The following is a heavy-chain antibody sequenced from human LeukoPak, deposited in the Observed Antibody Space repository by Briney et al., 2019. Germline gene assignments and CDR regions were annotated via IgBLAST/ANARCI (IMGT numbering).Heavy chain of an antibody. CDR2: INPNSGGT. V-gene: IGHV1-2*02. CDR1: GYTFTGYY. D-gene: IGHD2-15*01. Sequence: GASVKVSCKASGYTFTGYYMHWVRQAPGQGREWMGWINPNSGGTNYAQKFQGRVTMTRDTSISTAYMELSRLRSDDTAVYYCARDVCSGGSCYSWAHYYYYYGMDVWGQGTTVTVSS. CDR3: ARDVCSGGSCYSWAHYYYYYGMDV. J-gene: IGHJ6*02.